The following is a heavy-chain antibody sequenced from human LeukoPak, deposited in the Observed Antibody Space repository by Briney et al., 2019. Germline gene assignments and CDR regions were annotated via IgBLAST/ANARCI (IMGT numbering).Heavy chain of an antibody. Sequence: GGSRRLSCAASGFTFSSYSMNWVRQAPGKGLEWVSSISSSSSYIYYADSVKGRFTISRDTSTNTLYLQMNSLRGEDTAVYYCASQRAISRSAYGLDVWGQGTTVTVSS. CDR2: ISSSSSYI. V-gene: IGHV3-21*01. D-gene: IGHD6-13*01. CDR3: ASQRAISRSAYGLDV. CDR1: GFTFSSYS. J-gene: IGHJ6*02.